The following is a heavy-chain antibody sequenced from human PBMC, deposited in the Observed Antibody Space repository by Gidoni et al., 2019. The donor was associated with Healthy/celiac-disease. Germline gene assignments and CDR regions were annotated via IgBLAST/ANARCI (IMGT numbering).Heavy chain of an antibody. D-gene: IGHD3-3*01. CDR1: GFTFGDYA. J-gene: IGHJ4*02. CDR2: IRSKAYGGTT. V-gene: IGHV3-49*05. CDR3: TSNDFWSGYPFDY. Sequence: EVQLVESGGGLVKPGRSLRLSCTASGFTFGDYAIIWFRQAPGKGLEWVGFIRSKAYGGTTEYAASVKGRFTISRDDSKSIAYLQMNSLKTEDTAVYYCTSNDFWSGYPFDYWGQGTLVTVSS.